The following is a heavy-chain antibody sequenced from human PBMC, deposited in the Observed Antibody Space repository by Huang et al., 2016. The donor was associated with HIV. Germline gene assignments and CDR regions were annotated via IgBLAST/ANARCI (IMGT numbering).Heavy chain of an antibody. CDR2: IKTKDDGGTT. D-gene: IGHD6-25*01. CDR3: TTWARTSAGGN. J-gene: IGHJ4*02. CDR1: GFTFKDAW. Sequence: EVQLVESGGGLVKPGGSLRLSCAASGFTFKDAWMSWVCQTPGKGLEWGGLIKTKDDGGTTDYAAPVKGRFSMSRDDSKDTFYLQMNSLKSEDTAVYYCTTWARTSAGGNWGQGTLVSVSS. V-gene: IGHV3-15*01.